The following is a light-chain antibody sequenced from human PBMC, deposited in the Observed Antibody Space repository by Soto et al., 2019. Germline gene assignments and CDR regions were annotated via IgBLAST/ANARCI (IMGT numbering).Light chain of an antibody. CDR3: SSYTTSSTLYG. V-gene: IGLV2-14*01. CDR2: EVS. J-gene: IGLJ1*01. Sequence: SALTQPASVSGSPGQSITISCTGTSSDVGGYNYVSWYQQHPGKAPKLMIYEVSNRPSGVSNRFSGSKSGNTASLTISGLQAEDEADYYFSSYTTSSTLYGFGTGTKLTVL. CDR1: SSDVGGYNY.